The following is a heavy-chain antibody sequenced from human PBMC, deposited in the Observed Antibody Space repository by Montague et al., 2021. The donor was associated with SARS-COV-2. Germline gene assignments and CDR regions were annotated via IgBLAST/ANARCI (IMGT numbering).Heavy chain of an antibody. CDR1: GGSISSGGYY. CDR3: ARAKGFLVLMVYVMGAFDI. Sequence: TLSLTCTVSGGSISSGGYYWGWIRQHPGKGLGWIGYIYYSGSTYYNPSLKSRVTLSVDTSKDQFSLKLSSVTAADTAVYYCARAKGFLVLMVYVMGAFDIWGQGTMVTVSS. CDR2: IYYSGST. V-gene: IGHV4-31*03. J-gene: IGHJ3*02. D-gene: IGHD2-8*01.